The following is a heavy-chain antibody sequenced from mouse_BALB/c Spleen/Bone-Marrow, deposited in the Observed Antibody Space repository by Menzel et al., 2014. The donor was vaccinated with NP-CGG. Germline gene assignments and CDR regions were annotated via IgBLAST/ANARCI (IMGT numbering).Heavy chain of an antibody. CDR1: GDSITSGY. CDR3: ATYDGYYFDH. Sequence: EVKVEESGPSLVKSSQTLSLTCSVTGDSITSGYWNWIWKFPGNKLEYMGYISYSGSTYYSPSLKSRISITRDTSKNQYYLQLNSVTTEDTATYYCATYDGYYFDHWGQGTTLTVSS. J-gene: IGHJ2*01. CDR2: ISYSGST. V-gene: IGHV3-8*02. D-gene: IGHD2-3*01.